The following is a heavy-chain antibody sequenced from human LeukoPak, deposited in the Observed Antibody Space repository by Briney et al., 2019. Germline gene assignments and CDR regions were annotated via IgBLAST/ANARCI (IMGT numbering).Heavy chain of an antibody. CDR1: GFTFSSYS. CDR2: ISSSSSTI. CDR3: ARDPYRDNPGY. V-gene: IGHV3-48*01. J-gene: IGHJ4*02. D-gene: IGHD3-9*01. Sequence: GGSLRLSCAASGFTFSSYSMNWVRQAPGKGLEWVSYISSSSSTIYYADSVKGRFTISRDNAKNSLHLQMSSLRAEDTAVYYCARDPYRDNPGYWGQGNLVTVSS.